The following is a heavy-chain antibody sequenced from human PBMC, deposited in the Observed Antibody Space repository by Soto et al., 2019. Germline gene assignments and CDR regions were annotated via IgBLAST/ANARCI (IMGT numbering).Heavy chain of an antibody. CDR2: ISGSGGST. D-gene: IGHD2-15*01. J-gene: IGHJ4*02. V-gene: IGHV3-23*01. CDR3: AGALRRRYCSGGSCYFLYFDY. Sequence: GGSRRLSCAASGFTFSSYAMSWVRQAPGKGLEWVSAISGSGGSTYYADSVKGRFTISRDNSKNTLYLQMNSLRAEDTAVYYCAGALRRRYCSGGSCYFLYFDYWGQGTLVTVSS. CDR1: GFTFSSYA.